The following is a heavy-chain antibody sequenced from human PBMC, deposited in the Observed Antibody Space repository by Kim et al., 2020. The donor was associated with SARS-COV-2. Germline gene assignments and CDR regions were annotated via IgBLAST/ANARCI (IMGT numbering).Heavy chain of an antibody. V-gene: IGHV1-69*13. J-gene: IGHJ5*02. CDR3: ARDVYSSGWYQPNWFDP. D-gene: IGHD6-19*01. CDR2: IIPIFGTA. Sequence: SVKVSCKASGGTFSSYAISWVRQAPGQGLEWMGGIIPIFGTANYAQKFQGRVTITADESTSTAYMELSSLRSEDTAVYYCARDVYSSGWYQPNWFDPWGQGTLVTVSS. CDR1: GGTFSSYA.